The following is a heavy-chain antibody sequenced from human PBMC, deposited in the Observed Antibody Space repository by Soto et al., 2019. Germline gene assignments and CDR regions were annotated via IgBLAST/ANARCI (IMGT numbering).Heavy chain of an antibody. CDR3: ARGATVTQYDY. D-gene: IGHD4-17*01. CDR2: GSYSGTT. CDR1: GVSVNSGSFY. J-gene: IGHJ4*02. Sequence: XETLSVTCTVAGVSVNSGSFYWAWIRQPPGKGLEWIGFGSYSGTTNYKPSLKSRVTISVDTSRSQISLKVTSLTAADTAVYYCARGATVTQYDYWGQGTLVTVSS. V-gene: IGHV4-61*01.